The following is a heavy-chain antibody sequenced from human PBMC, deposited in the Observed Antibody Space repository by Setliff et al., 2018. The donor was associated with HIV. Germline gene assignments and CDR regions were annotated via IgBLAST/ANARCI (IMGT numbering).Heavy chain of an antibody. CDR2: IKPDGSEK. D-gene: IGHD3-22*01. Sequence: GGSLRLSCGASGFAFSNYWMTWVRQAPGKGLEWVAHIKPDGSEKYYADSVKGRFTISRDNSKNTLYLQMNSLRAEDTAIYYCAKGYYYDRVEGFDIWGQGTMVTVSS. CDR3: AKGYYYDRVEGFDI. CDR1: GFAFSNYW. V-gene: IGHV3-7*03. J-gene: IGHJ3*02.